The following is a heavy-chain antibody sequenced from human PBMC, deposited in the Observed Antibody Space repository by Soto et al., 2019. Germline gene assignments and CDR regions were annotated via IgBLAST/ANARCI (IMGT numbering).Heavy chain of an antibody. CDR1: GYSFTSYW. Sequence: PGESLKTSCKGSGYSFTSYWLGWVRQMPGKGLEWMGIIYPGESDTRYSPSFQGQVTISADKSISTAYLQWSSLKASDTAMYYCARAQTSYTSTWYVLDYWGHGTLVTVSS. J-gene: IGHJ4*01. CDR2: IYPGESDT. D-gene: IGHD6-13*01. CDR3: ARAQTSYTSTWYVLDY. V-gene: IGHV5-51*01.